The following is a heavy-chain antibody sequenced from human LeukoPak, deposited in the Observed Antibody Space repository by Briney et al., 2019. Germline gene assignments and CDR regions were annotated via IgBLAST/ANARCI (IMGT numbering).Heavy chain of an antibody. CDR2: ISGSGGST. J-gene: IGHJ3*02. CDR1: GFTFSSYW. V-gene: IGHV3-23*01. Sequence: PGGSLRLSCAASGFTFSSYWMHWVRQAPGKGLEWVSAISGSGGSTYYADSVKGRFTISRDNSKNTLYLQMNSLRAEDTAVYYCAKDQEQLLWFGELLFAFDIWGQGTMVTVSS. D-gene: IGHD3-10*01. CDR3: AKDQEQLLWFGELLFAFDI.